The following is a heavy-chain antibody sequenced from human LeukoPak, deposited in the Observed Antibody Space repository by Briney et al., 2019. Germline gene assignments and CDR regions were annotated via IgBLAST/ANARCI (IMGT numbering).Heavy chain of an antibody. CDR3: AEKQGPTYYHIFTGYSPFEH. D-gene: IGHD3-9*01. Sequence: GGSLRLSCAASGFTFSSYGMHWVRQAPGKGLEWVAFIRYDGSNKYYADSVKGRFTISRDNSKNTLYLQMNSLRAEDTAVYYWAEKQGPTYYHIFTGYSPFEHRGQGTLVTVSS. CDR1: GFTFSSYG. V-gene: IGHV3-30*02. CDR2: IRYDGSNK. J-gene: IGHJ4*02.